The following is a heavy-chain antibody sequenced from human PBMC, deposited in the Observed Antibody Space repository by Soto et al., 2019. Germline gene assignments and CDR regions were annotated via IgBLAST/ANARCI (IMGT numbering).Heavy chain of an antibody. D-gene: IGHD1-26*01. CDR3: ARDGGSHSGGIDY. V-gene: IGHV1-69*01. Sequence: QVQLVQSGAEVKKPGSSVKVSCKASGSTFSSYSINWVRQAPGQGLEWMGEIIPIFGTANYAQKFQGRVTITADETTSTAYMELRSLGSEDTAVYYCARDGGSHSGGIDYWGQGTLVTVSS. J-gene: IGHJ4*02. CDR1: GSTFSSYS. CDR2: IIPIFGTA.